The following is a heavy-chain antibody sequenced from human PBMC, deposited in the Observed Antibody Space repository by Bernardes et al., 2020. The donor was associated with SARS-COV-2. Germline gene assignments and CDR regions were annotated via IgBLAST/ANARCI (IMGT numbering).Heavy chain of an antibody. CDR1: GFPFSDYS. CDR3: AKAGYTFLQGVIPHY. Sequence: GGSLRLSCAASGFPFSDYSMNWVRQAPGKGLEWVSGISARSTVTYYADSVKGRFTISRDNSKKKLFLQLNSLRAEDTAVYYCAKAGYTFLQGVIPHYWGQGTLVTVSS. CDR2: ISARSTVT. D-gene: IGHD3-10*01. J-gene: IGHJ4*02. V-gene: IGHV3-23*01.